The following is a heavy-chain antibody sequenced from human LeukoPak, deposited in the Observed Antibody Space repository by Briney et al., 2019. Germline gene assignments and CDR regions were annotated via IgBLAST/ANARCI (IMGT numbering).Heavy chain of an antibody. J-gene: IGHJ4*02. Sequence: ASVKVSCKASGYTFTGYYMHWVRQAPGQGLEWMGIINPSGGSTSYAQKFQGRVTMTRDTSTSTVYMELSSLRSEDTAVYYCARAPSPPGSVWGSYRYFDYWGQGTLVTVSS. V-gene: IGHV1-46*01. CDR3: ARAPSPPGSVWGSYRYFDY. CDR2: INPSGGST. D-gene: IGHD3-16*02. CDR1: GYTFTGYY.